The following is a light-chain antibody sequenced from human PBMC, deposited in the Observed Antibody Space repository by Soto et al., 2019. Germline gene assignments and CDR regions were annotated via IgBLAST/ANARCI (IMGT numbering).Light chain of an antibody. V-gene: IGKV3-20*01. Sequence: ESVLTQSPGTLSLSPGERATLSCRASQSVSSNYLAWYRRKPGQAPRLLIYGASNRATDIPCRFSGSGSGTDFTLTITRLEPEDFAVYYCQQYGSSPPTLGPGTRVEIK. CDR2: GAS. J-gene: IGKJ1*01. CDR3: QQYGSSPPT. CDR1: QSVSSNY.